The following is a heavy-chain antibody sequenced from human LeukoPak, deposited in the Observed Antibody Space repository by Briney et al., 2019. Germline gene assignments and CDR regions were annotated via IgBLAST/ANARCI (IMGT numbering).Heavy chain of an antibody. CDR1: GGSISSGSYY. J-gene: IGHJ6*03. CDR3: ARVGAAAAAYYYYYYMDV. Sequence: SQTLSLTCTVSGGSISSGSYYWSWIRQPAGKGLEWIGRIYTSGSTNYNPSLKSRVTISVDTSKNQFSLKLSSVTAADTAVYYCARVGAAAAAYYYYYYMDVWGKGTTVTISS. V-gene: IGHV4-61*02. D-gene: IGHD6-13*01. CDR2: IYTSGST.